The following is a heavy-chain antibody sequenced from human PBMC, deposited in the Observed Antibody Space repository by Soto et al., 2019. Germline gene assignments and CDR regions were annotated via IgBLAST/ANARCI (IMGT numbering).Heavy chain of an antibody. CDR1: GGAISTYY. CDR2: IYSSGST. CDR3: ARGQRFSDWFAP. V-gene: IGHV4-4*07. D-gene: IGHD3-3*01. Sequence: PSETLSLTCTVSGGAISTYYWTWIRQPAGKGLEWIGRIYSSGSTKYNPSLQSRVTMSLDTSNNQFSLRLTSVTAADTAVYYCARGQRFSDWFAPCGQGTLVTVSS. J-gene: IGHJ5*02.